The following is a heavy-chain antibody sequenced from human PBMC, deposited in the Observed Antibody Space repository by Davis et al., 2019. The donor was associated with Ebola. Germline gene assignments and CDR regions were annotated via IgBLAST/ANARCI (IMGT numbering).Heavy chain of an antibody. Sequence: SVKVSCKASGGTFSSYAISWLRQVPGQGLDWMGGIIPVFGIPKYAQKLQVRVTITADESTRTAYMELSSLRSEDTAVYYCARDRYSDGSGYFCEQSHWGQGTLVTVSS. J-gene: IGHJ4*02. CDR3: ARDRYSDGSGYFCEQSH. CDR1: GGTFSSYA. D-gene: IGHD3-22*01. V-gene: IGHV1-69*13. CDR2: IIPVFGIP.